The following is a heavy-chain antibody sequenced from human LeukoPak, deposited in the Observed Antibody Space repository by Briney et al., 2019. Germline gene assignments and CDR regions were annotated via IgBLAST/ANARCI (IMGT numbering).Heavy chain of an antibody. V-gene: IGHV3-11*01. CDR1: GFTFSDYY. J-gene: IGHJ4*02. D-gene: IGHD2-2*01. CDR2: ISSSGSTI. CDR3: ARDAYCSSTSCYVDFDY. Sequence: GGSLRLPCAASGFTFSDYYMSWIRQAPGKGLEWVSYISSSGSTIYYADSVKGRFTISRDNAKNSLYLQMNSLRAEDTAVYYCARDAYCSSTSCYVDFDYWGQGTLVTVSS.